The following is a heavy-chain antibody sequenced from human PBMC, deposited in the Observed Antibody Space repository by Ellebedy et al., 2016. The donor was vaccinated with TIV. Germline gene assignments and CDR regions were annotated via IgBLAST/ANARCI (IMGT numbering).Heavy chain of an antibody. J-gene: IGHJ4*02. V-gene: IGHV3-23*01. D-gene: IGHD1-26*01. CDR1: GFTFSTYA. CDR3: AKDREWELPPVF. Sequence: GGSLRLSCAASGFTFSTYAMSWVRQAPGKGLEWVSTISGSGGSTYSADSVEGRFTISRDNSKNTLYLQMNSLRAEDTAVYYCAKDREWELPPVFWGQGTLVTVSS. CDR2: ISGSGGST.